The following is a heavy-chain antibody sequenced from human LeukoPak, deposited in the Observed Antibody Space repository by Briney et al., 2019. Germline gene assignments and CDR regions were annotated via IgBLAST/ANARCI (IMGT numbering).Heavy chain of an antibody. CDR3: AREQLGIVLGAFDI. V-gene: IGHV1-2*02. CDR1: GYTFTGYY. J-gene: IGHJ3*02. CDR2: INPNSGGT. Sequence: GASVKVSCKASGYTFTGYYMQWVRQAPGQGLEWMVWINPNSGGTNYAQKFQGRVTMTRDTSISTAYMELSRLRSDDTAVYYCAREQLGIVLGAFDIWGQGRMVTVSS. D-gene: IGHD7-27*01.